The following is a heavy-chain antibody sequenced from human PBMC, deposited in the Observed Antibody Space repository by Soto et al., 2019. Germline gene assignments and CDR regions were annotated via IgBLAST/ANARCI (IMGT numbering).Heavy chain of an antibody. V-gene: IGHV3-23*01. D-gene: IGHD3-3*01. CDR2: ISGSGGST. Sequence: GGSLRLSCAASGFTFSSYAMSWVRQAPGKGLEWVSAISGSGGSTYYADSVKGRFTISRDNSKNTLYLQMNSLRAEDTAVYYCASRYYDFWSGYYSPTPTDYWGQGTLVTVSS. J-gene: IGHJ4*02. CDR3: ASRYYDFWSGYYSPTPTDY. CDR1: GFTFSSYA.